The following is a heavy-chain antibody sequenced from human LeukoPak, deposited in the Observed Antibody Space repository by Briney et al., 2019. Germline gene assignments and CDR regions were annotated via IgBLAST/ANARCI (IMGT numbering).Heavy chain of an antibody. J-gene: IGHJ2*01. D-gene: IGHD3-22*01. CDR2: IYYSGST. Sequence: SETLSLTCTVSGGSISSSSYYWGRIRQPPGKGLEWIGSIYYSGSTYYNPSLKSRVTISVDTSKNQFSLKLSSVTAADTAVYYCARGPVYDSSGYYHWYFDLWGRGTLVTVSS. CDR1: GGSISSSSYY. V-gene: IGHV4-39*07. CDR3: ARGPVYDSSGYYHWYFDL.